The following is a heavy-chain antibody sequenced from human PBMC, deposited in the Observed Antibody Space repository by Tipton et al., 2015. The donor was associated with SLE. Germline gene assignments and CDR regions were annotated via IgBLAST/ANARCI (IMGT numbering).Heavy chain of an antibody. J-gene: IGHJ3*02. Sequence: LRLSCTVSGGSITTFYWHWIRQPPGKGLEWIGYGFYSGSIRYNLSLKTRTTISVDTSRNQVSLKMTSVTAADTAVYYCAKAGWQFNAFDIWGPGTMVTVSS. V-gene: IGHV4-59*01. CDR3: AKAGWQFNAFDI. CDR2: GFYSGSI. D-gene: IGHD2-15*01. CDR1: GGSITTFY.